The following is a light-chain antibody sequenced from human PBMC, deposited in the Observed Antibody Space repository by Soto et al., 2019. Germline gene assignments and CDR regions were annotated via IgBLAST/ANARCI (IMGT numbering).Light chain of an antibody. CDR2: DSS. V-gene: IGKV1-33*01. CDR3: QQYDNLPPYT. Sequence: DIQMTQSPSSLSASVGDRVTITCQASRDISVYLNWYQQKPGTPPKLLVYDSSNLQTGVPSRFSGSGSGTHFTFTISGLQPEDIATYYCQQYDNLPPYTFGQGTKLDI. J-gene: IGKJ2*01. CDR1: RDISVY.